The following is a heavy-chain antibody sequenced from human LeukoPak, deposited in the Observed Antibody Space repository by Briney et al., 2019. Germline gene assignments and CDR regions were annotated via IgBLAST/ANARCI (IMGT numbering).Heavy chain of an antibody. D-gene: IGHD2-8*01. CDR2: IKQDGSEK. CDR1: GFTFSRYW. J-gene: IGHJ4*02. CDR3: VRVSCTNGVCYGFDY. V-gene: IGHV3-7*01. Sequence: GGSLRLSCAAFGFTFSRYWISWVRQAPGKGLEWVANIKQDGSEKYYVDSVKGRFTISRDNAKNSLYLQMNSLRGEDTAVYYCVRVSCTNGVCYGFDYWGQGTLVTVSS.